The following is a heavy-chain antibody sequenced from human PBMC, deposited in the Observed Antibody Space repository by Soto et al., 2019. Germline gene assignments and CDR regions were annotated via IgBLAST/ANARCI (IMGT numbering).Heavy chain of an antibody. J-gene: IGHJ6*03. CDR3: ARHLPPPKRFSGAKSQYYMDV. D-gene: IGHD3-10*01. Sequence: SETLSLTCTVSGGSISSYYWSWIRQPPGKGLEWIGYIYYSGSTNYNPSLKSRVTISVDTSKNQFSLKLSSVTAADTAVYYCARHLPPPKRFSGAKSQYYMDVWGKGTTVTVSS. CDR1: GGSISSYY. CDR2: IYYSGST. V-gene: IGHV4-59*08.